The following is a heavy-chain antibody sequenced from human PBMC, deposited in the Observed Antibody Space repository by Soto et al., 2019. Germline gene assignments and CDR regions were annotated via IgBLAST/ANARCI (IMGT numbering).Heavy chain of an antibody. CDR1: GGSFSGYY. J-gene: IGHJ6*02. V-gene: IGHV4-34*01. CDR2: INHSGST. Sequence: SETLSLTCAVYGGSFSGYYWSWIRQPPGKGLEWIGEINHSGSTNYNPSLKSRVTISVDTSKKQFSLKLSSVTAADTAVYYCARGEDYYYGMDVWGQGTTVTVSS. CDR3: ARGEDYYYGMDV.